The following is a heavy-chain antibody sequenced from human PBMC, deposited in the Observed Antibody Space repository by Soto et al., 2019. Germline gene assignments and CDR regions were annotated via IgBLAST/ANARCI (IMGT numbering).Heavy chain of an antibody. CDR2: ISGSGGST. V-gene: IGHV3-23*01. J-gene: IGHJ3*02. CDR3: AKAGGCSSGYQDAFDI. Sequence: EVQLLESGGGLVQPGGSLRLSCAASGFTFSSYAMSWVRQAPGKGLEWVSAISGSGGSTYYADSVKGRFTISRDNSKNTRYLQMNSLRAEDTAVYYCAKAGGCSSGYQDAFDIWGQGTMVTVSS. D-gene: IGHD3-22*01. CDR1: GFTFSSYA.